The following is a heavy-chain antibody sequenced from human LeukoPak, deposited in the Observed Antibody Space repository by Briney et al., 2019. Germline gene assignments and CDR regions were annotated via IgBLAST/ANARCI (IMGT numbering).Heavy chain of an antibody. V-gene: IGHV4-34*01. CDR2: TTHSGHT. D-gene: IGHD3-9*01. J-gene: IGHJ4*02. CDR3: ARQGLQYFGSLSVPYYIDL. Sequence: PSETLSLTCAVYGGSFSDYSWSWIRQPPGKGLEWIGQTTHSGHTNYNPSLKSRVTISIDTSKNQFSLRLNSVTAADTAVYYCARQGLQYFGSLSVPYYIDLWGQGTLVTVSS. CDR1: GGSFSDYS.